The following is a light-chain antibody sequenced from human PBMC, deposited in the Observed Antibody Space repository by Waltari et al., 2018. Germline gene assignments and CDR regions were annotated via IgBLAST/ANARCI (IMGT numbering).Light chain of an antibody. J-gene: IGKJ2*01. CDR3: QQSYSTPPYT. CDR1: QSISIY. V-gene: IGKV1-39*01. CDR2: AAS. Sequence: DIQMTQSPSSLFASIGDRVTITCRASQSISIYLNWYQQKPGKAPKLLINAASNLQSGVPSRFSGSGSGTDFTLTISSLQPEDFATYYCQQSYSTPPYTFGQGTKLEIK.